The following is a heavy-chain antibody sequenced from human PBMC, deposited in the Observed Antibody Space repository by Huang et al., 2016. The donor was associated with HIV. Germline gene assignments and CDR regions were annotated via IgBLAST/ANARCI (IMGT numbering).Heavy chain of an antibody. V-gene: IGHV3-7*03. Sequence: VESGGRLVQPGGSIRLSCVGSTFRFGAYWMSWVRQSPGKGLEWVTNIRQDEREKYYVDSVKGRFNISRDNVKKVVFLEMNNVRIEDTATYFCATKTAAMDIWGQGTTVTVS. CDR1: TFRFGAYW. D-gene: IGHD1-7*01. J-gene: IGHJ6*02. CDR2: IRQDEREK. CDR3: ATKTAAMDI.